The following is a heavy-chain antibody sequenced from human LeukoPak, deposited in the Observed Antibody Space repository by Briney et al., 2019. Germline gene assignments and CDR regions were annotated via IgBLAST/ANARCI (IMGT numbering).Heavy chain of an antibody. J-gene: IGHJ6*02. CDR1: GFTFSSYG. D-gene: IGHD2-2*01. CDR2: ISYDGSNK. CDR3: AKGDLASWGYYYGMDV. Sequence: PGGSLRLSCAASGFTFSSYGMHWVRQAPGKGLEWVAVISYDGSNKYYADSVKGRFTISRDNSKNTLYLQMNSLRAEDTAVYYCAKGDLASWGYYYGMDVWGQGTTVTVSS. V-gene: IGHV3-30*18.